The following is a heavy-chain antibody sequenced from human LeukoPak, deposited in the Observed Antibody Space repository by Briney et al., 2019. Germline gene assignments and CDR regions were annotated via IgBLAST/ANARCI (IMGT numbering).Heavy chain of an antibody. CDR2: ISYDGDYQ. J-gene: IGHJ4*02. Sequence: PAGSLRLSCAASGFTFSSHAMHWVRQAPGEGLKWVALISYDGDYQDYADSVKGRFTISRDNSKNTLYLQMNSLRSEDTAVYYCAWELTKRYDSWGQGTLVTVFS. V-gene: IGHV3-30-3*01. CDR1: GFTFSSHA. D-gene: IGHD5-24*01. CDR3: AWELTKRYDS.